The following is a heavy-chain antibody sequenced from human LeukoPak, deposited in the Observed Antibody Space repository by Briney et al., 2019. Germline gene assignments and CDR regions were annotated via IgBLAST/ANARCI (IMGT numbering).Heavy chain of an antibody. D-gene: IGHD5-18*01. CDR3: AKTYRDYFDS. V-gene: IGHV3-23*01. CDR1: GFTFNSYA. Sequence: GGSLSLSCVGSGFTFNSYAMNWVRQAPGKGLQWVSTISASGASTFYADSVKGRFTISRDNSKNTVSLQVNSLRVEDTAIYYCAKTYRDYFDSWGLGTLVTVSS. J-gene: IGHJ4*02. CDR2: ISASGAST.